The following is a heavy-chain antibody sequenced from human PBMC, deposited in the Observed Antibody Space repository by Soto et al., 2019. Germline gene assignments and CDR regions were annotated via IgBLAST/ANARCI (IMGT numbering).Heavy chain of an antibody. J-gene: IGHJ4*02. CDR1: GYTFTSYG. V-gene: IGHV1-18*01. D-gene: IGHD2-2*02. Sequence: QVQLVQSGAEVKKPGASVKFSCKASGYTFTSYGIRWVRQAPGQGPEWLGWISAYNDNTNYAQKFQGRVTMTTDTSTSTAYMDRRSLRSYDTAVYYCARDDYCSSTSCYSLYFAYWGQGTLVTVS. CDR3: ARDDYCSSTSCYSLYFAY. CDR2: ISAYNDNT.